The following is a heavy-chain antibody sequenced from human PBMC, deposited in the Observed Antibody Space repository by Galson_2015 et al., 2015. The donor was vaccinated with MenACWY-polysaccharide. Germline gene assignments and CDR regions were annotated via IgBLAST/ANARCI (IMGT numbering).Heavy chain of an antibody. Sequence: LRLSCAASGFTFSTYSISWVRQAPGEGLEWVSSISSSTTYIFYADSGKGRFTISRDDAKSSVYLQMNSLRAEDTAVYYCARGGATPANHDAFDIWGQGTMVSVSS. CDR3: ARGGATPANHDAFDI. V-gene: IGHV3-21*01. CDR1: GFTFSTYS. CDR2: ISSSTTYI. D-gene: IGHD1-26*01. J-gene: IGHJ3*02.